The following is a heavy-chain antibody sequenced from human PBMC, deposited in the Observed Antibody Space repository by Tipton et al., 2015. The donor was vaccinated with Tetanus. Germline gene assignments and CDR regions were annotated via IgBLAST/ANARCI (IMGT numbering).Heavy chain of an antibody. D-gene: IGHD5-12*01. Sequence: TLSLTCTVSGGSISTGGYSWNWIRQHQGKGLEWIGYIYDSGNTLYNPSLKSWATMSIDASKTHFSLKLTSVTAADTAVYYCARNHPPRGYPYGGFHSWGQGALVTVSS. V-gene: IGHV4-31*03. CDR1: GGSISTGGYS. J-gene: IGHJ4*02. CDR3: ARNHPPRGYPYGGFHS. CDR2: IYDSGNT.